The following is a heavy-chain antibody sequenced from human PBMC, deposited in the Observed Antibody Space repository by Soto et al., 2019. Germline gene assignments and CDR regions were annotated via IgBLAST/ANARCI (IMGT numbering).Heavy chain of an antibody. V-gene: IGHV4-59*01. J-gene: IGHJ4*02. CDR3: ASSTFFPDSLGYHFKNLDS. Sequence: SETLSLTCTVSGGSISSYYWSWIRQPPGKGLEWIGYIYYSGSTNYNPSLKSRVTISVDTSKNQFSLKLSSVTAADTAVYYCASSTFFPDSLGYHFKNLDSWGQGTLVTV. CDR2: IYYSGST. D-gene: IGHD3-22*01. CDR1: GGSISSYY.